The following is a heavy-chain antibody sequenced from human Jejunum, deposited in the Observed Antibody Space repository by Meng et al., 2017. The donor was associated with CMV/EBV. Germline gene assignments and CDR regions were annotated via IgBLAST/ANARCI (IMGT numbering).Heavy chain of an antibody. CDR2: IYSGGGT. V-gene: IGHV3-66*01. J-gene: IGHJ4*02. Sequence: EVQLGESGGSLVQPGGCLRLSCPGPGFTFTYWMHWVHQAPGKGLEWVSVIYSGGGTYYADSVKGRFIISRENSKNTLYVQMNSLRGDDTAVYYCAGGDCSSGSCALDYWGRGTLVTVSS. CDR1: GFTFTYW. CDR3: AGGDCSSGSCALDY. D-gene: IGHD2-15*01.